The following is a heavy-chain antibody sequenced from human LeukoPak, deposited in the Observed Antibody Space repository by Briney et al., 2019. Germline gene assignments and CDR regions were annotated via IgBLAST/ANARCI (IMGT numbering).Heavy chain of an antibody. CDR2: IYSGGNT. J-gene: IGHJ5*02. CDR3: AKVGGSSYGYFYTS. CDR1: GFTVSSNY. Sequence: PGGSLRLSCAASGFTVSSNYMSWVRQAPGKGLEWVSVIYSGGNTYYADSVRGRFTISRDNSKNTLYLQMTSLRVEDTAVYYCAKVGGSSYGYFYTSWGQGTLVTVSS. D-gene: IGHD5-18*01. V-gene: IGHV3-53*01.